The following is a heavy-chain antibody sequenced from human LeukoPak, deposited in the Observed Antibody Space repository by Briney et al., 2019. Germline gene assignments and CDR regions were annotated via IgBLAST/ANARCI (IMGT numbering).Heavy chain of an antibody. J-gene: IGHJ4*02. V-gene: IGHV3-23*01. D-gene: IGHD2-2*01. CDR3: AKDGRSCSSTSCYGLFDY. CDR2: ISGSGGST. CDR1: GFTFSSYA. Sequence: GGSLRLSCAASGFTFSSYAMSWVRQAPGKGLEWVSAISGSGGSTYYADSVKGRFTTSRDNSKNTLYLQMNSLRAEDTAVYYCAKDGRSCSSTSCYGLFDYWGQGTLVTVSS.